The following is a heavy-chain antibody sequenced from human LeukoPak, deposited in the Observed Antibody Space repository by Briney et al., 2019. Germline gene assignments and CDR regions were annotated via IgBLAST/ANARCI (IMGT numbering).Heavy chain of an antibody. CDR1: GFTFSSYE. V-gene: IGHV3-48*03. Sequence: PGGSLRLSCAASGFTFSSYEMNWVRQAPGKGLEWDSYISSSGSTIYYADSVKGRFTISRDNAKNSLYLQMNSLRAEDTAVYYCARAPADWLPIGGYFDYWGQGTLVTVSS. CDR2: ISSSGSTI. D-gene: IGHD1-26*01. J-gene: IGHJ4*02. CDR3: ARAPADWLPIGGYFDY.